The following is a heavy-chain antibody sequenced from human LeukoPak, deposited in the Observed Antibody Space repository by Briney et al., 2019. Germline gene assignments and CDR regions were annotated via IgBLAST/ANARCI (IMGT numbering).Heavy chain of an antibody. V-gene: IGHV3-48*03. CDR3: ARDPGIAVPLYYFDY. CDR1: GFTFSSDE. CDR2: ISSSGTTI. D-gene: IGHD6-19*01. Sequence: GGSLRISCAASGFTFSSDEMNWVRQAPGKGLEWVSHISSSGTTIYYADSVKGRFTISRDNAKNSLYLQMNSLRAEDTAVYYCARDPGIAVPLYYFDYWGQGTLVTVPS. J-gene: IGHJ4*02.